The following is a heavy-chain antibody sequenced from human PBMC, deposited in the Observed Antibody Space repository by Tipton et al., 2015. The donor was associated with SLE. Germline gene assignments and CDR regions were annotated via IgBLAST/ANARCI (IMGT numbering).Heavy chain of an antibody. D-gene: IGHD6-13*01. CDR1: GGAVSSGSYY. Sequence: LRLSCTVSGGAVSSGSYYWSWIRQPPGKGLEWIGNIYYSGRTNYNPSLKSRVTISVDTSKNQFSLKLSSVTAADTAVYYCARENQKIAGAGHFDYWGXGTLVTVSS. J-gene: IGHJ4*02. CDR2: IYYSGRT. V-gene: IGHV4-61*01. CDR3: ARENQKIAGAGHFDY.